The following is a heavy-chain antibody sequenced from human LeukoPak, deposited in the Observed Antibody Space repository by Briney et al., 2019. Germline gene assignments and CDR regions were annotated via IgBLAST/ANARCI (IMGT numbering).Heavy chain of an antibody. CDR2: IYYSGST. CDR1: GGSISSYY. V-gene: IGHV4-59*08. Sequence: PSETLSLTCTVSGGSISSYYWSWIRQPPGKGLEWIGYIYYSGSTNYNPSLKSRVTISVDTSKNQFSLKLSSVTAADTAVYYCARGSRVSGWYWFDPWGQGTLVTVSS. J-gene: IGHJ5*02. D-gene: IGHD6-19*01. CDR3: ARGSRVSGWYWFDP.